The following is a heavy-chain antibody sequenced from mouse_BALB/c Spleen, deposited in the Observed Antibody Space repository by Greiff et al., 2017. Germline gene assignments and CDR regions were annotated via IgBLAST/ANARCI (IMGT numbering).Heavy chain of an antibody. D-gene: IGHD2-1*01. CDR2: IYPGDGDT. V-gene: IGHV1-87*01. J-gene: IGHJ2*01. Sequence: QVHVKQSGAELARPGASVKLSCKASGYTFTSYWMQWVNQRPGQGLEWIGAIYPGDGDTRYTQKFKGKATLTADKSSSTAYMQLSSLASEDSAVYYCARCPIYYGNFDYWGQGTTLTVSS. CDR3: ARCPIYYGNFDY. CDR1: GYTFTSYW.